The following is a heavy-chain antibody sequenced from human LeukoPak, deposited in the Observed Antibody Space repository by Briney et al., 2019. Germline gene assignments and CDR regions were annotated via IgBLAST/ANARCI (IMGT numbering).Heavy chain of an antibody. D-gene: IGHD2-2*01. CDR3: AKDPSPILGSSTSYNYMDV. CDR1: GFTFSRYG. Sequence: GGSLRLSCAASGFTFSRYGMHWVRQPPGKGLEWVAFIRYDGSNKYNADSVKGRFTISRDNSKNTLYLQMNSLRAEDTAVYYCAKDPSPILGSSTSYNYMDVWGKGTTVTVSS. CDR2: IRYDGSNK. V-gene: IGHV3-30*02. J-gene: IGHJ6*03.